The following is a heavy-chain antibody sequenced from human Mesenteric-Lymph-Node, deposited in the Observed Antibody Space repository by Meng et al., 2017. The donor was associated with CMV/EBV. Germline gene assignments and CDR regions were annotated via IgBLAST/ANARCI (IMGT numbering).Heavy chain of an antibody. J-gene: IGHJ4*02. CDR3: ARGQLEVIGVDIVSYFDY. D-gene: IGHD3-3*01. CDR1: GFTFSSYA. V-gene: IGHV4-34*01. Sequence: GSLRLSCAASGFTFSSYAMTWIRQAPGKGLEWIGEINLTGSTSYKPSLTSRVTISINTSRNQFSLKLRSVTAADTAVYYCARGQLEVIGVDIVSYFDYWAQGTLVTVSS. CDR2: INLTGST.